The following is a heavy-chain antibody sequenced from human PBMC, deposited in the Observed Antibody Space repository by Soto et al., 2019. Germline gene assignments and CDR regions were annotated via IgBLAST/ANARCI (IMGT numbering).Heavy chain of an antibody. V-gene: IGHV3-33*06. CDR2: IWYDGSNK. D-gene: IGHD3-22*01. Sequence: GGSLRLSCAASGFTFSSYGMHWVRQAPGKGLEWVAVIWYDGSNKYYADSVKGRFTISRDNSKNTLYLQMNSLRAEDTAVYYCAKSPGMYYYDSSGYYHYDYWGQGTLVTVPS. CDR3: AKSPGMYYYDSSGYYHYDY. J-gene: IGHJ4*02. CDR1: GFTFSSYG.